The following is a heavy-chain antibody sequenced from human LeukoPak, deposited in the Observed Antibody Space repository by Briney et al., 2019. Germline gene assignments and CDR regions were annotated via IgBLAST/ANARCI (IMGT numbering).Heavy chain of an antibody. CDR2: TYDSGSS. J-gene: IGHJ4*02. D-gene: IGHD2-2*01. CDR1: GGSMRNYY. V-gene: IGHV4-59*01. Sequence: PSETLSLTCAVSGGSMRNYYWSWIRQPPGKGLEWIGYTYDSGSSSYNPSLRSRVPISIDTSENQFSLNLSSVTAADTAVYYCARGWASSWYYFDFWGQGTLVTVSS. CDR3: ARGWASSWYYFDF.